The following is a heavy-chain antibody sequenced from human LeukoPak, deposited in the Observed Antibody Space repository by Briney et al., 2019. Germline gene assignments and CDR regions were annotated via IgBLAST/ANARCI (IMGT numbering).Heavy chain of an antibody. CDR1: GGSISSGSYY. V-gene: IGHV4-61*02. CDR2: IYTSGST. Sequence: MPSETLSLTCTVSGGSISSGSYYWSWIRQPAGKGLEWIGRIYTSGSTNYSPSLKSRVTISVDTSKNQFSLRLSSVTAADTAVYYCAREPFGETEDVWGKGTTVTVSS. D-gene: IGHD3-10*01. CDR3: AREPFGETEDV. J-gene: IGHJ6*04.